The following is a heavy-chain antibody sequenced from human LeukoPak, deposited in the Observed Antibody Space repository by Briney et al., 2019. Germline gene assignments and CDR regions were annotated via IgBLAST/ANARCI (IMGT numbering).Heavy chain of an antibody. CDR2: ISSSGSTI. J-gene: IGHJ6*03. Sequence: GGSLRLSCAASGFTLSSYSMNWVRQAPGKGLEWVSYISSSGSTIYYADSVKGRFTISRDNSKNTLYLQMNSLRAEDTAVYYCACKYYDFWSGRYYYYYMDVWGKGTTVTVSS. V-gene: IGHV3-48*01. CDR1: GFTLSSYS. D-gene: IGHD3-3*01. CDR3: ACKYYDFWSGRYYYYYMDV.